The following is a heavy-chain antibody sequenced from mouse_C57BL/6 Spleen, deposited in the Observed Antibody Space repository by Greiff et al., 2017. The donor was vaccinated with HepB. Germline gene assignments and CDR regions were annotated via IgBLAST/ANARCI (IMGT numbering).Heavy chain of an antibody. V-gene: IGHV5-12*01. J-gene: IGHJ1*03. D-gene: IGHD2-4*01. Sequence: EVMLVESGGGLVQPGGSLKLSCAASGFTFSDYYMYWVRQTPEKRLEWVAYISNGGGSTYYPDTVKGRFTISRDNAKNTLYLQMSRLKSEDTAMYYCARQIYYDYDGYFDVWGIGTTVTVSS. CDR2: ISNGGGST. CDR1: GFTFSDYY. CDR3: ARQIYYDYDGYFDV.